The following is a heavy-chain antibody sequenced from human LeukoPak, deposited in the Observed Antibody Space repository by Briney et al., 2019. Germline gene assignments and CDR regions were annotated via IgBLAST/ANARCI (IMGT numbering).Heavy chain of an antibody. J-gene: IGHJ3*02. D-gene: IGHD1-7*01. V-gene: IGHV4-4*07. CDR3: ARIITGTTTAFDI. CDR2: VYTSGST. Sequence: KSSETLSLTCSDSGGSIRGYYWTWIRQPAGKGLEWIGRVYTSGSTHYNPSLKTRLTMSLDTSKNQFSLKLSSVTAADTAMYYCARIITGTTTAFDIWGQGTMVTVSS. CDR1: GGSIRGYY.